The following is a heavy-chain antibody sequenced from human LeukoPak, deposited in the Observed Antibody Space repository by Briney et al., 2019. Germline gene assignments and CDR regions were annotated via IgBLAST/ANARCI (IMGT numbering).Heavy chain of an antibody. Sequence: SETLFLTCTVSGGSISSSSYYWGWIRQPPGKGLEWIGSIYYSGSTYYNPSLKSRVTISVDTSKNQFSLKLSSVTAADTAVYYCARQTPPGSSWYHNYYYGMDVWGQGTTVTVSS. CDR2: IYYSGST. D-gene: IGHD6-13*01. V-gene: IGHV4-39*01. CDR1: GGSISSSSYY. CDR3: ARQTPPGSSWYHNYYYGMDV. J-gene: IGHJ6*02.